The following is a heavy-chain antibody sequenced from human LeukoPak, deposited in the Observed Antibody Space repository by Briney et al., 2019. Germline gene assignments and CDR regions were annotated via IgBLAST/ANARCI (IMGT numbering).Heavy chain of an antibody. V-gene: IGHV6-1*01. J-gene: IGHJ3*02. CDR1: GDTLSTNSAA. CDR2: TYYRSKWYN. CDR3: AREGPDAFDI. Sequence: SQTLSLTCAISGDTLSTNSAAWNWVRQSPSRGLEWLGRTYYRSKWYNDYAVSVKSRITINPDTSKNQLSLQLNSVTPEDTAVYYCAREGPDAFDIWGQGTMVTVSS.